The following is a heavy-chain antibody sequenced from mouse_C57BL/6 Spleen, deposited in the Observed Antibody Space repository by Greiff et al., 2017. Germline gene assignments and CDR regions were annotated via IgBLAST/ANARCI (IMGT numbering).Heavy chain of an antibody. J-gene: IGHJ1*03. Sequence: EVQGVESGGGLVKPGGSLKLSCAASGFTFSSYAMSWVRQTPEKRLEWVATISDGGSYTYYPDNVKGRFTISRDNAKNNLYLQMSHLKSEDTAMYYCARDWGYGSSYWYFDVWGTGTTVTVSS. CDR2: ISDGGSYT. D-gene: IGHD1-1*01. CDR1: GFTFSSYA. CDR3: ARDWGYGSSYWYFDV. V-gene: IGHV5-4*01.